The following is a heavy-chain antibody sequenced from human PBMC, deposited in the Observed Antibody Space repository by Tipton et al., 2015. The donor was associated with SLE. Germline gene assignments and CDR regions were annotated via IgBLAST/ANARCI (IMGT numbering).Heavy chain of an antibody. D-gene: IGHD2-21*01. V-gene: IGHV3-53*01. CDR2: IYSGGST. J-gene: IGHJ4*02. Sequence: GSLRLSCAASGFTVSSNYMSWVRQAPGKGLEWVSVIYSGGSTYYADSVKGRFTISRDNSKNTLHLQMNSLRAEDTAVYYCARGWVGDLLFWYYFDYWGQGTLVTVSS. CDR1: GFTVSSNY. CDR3: ARGWVGDLLFWYYFDY.